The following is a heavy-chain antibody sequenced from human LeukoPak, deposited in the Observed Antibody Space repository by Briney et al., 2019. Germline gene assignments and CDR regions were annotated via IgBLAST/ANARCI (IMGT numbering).Heavy chain of an antibody. V-gene: IGHV3-30*18. CDR1: GFTFSTYW. Sequence: GGSLRLSCAASGFTFSTYWMNWFRQTPGKGLEWVAFISYDGSKKYYADSAKGRFTISRDNSKNTLYLYMNSLRAEDTGVYYCAKVEGRGRAYYNYYMDVWGKGTTVTVSS. J-gene: IGHJ6*03. CDR2: ISYDGSKK. D-gene: IGHD2-21*01. CDR3: AKVEGRGRAYYNYYMDV.